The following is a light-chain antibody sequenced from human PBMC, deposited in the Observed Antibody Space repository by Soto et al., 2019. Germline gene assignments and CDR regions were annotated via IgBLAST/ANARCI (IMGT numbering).Light chain of an antibody. CDR2: GNT. Sequence: QSVLTQPPWISGAPGQRVTISCTGSSSNIGAGSDVHWYHQLPGTAPKLLIYGNTNRPSGVPDRFSGSKSGTSASLAIAGLQTEDEGDYYCQTYDSSLSGLYVFGTGTKVTVL. J-gene: IGLJ1*01. CDR3: QTYDSSLSGLYV. CDR1: SSNIGAGSD. V-gene: IGLV1-40*01.